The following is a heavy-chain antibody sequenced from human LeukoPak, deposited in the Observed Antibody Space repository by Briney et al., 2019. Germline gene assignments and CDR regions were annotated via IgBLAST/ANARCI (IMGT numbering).Heavy chain of an antibody. V-gene: IGHV4-34*01. CDR2: ITQSGRT. CDR1: GGSFSGYY. D-gene: IGHD3-16*01. Sequence: NPSETLSLTCAVYGGSFSGYYCSWIRQPPGKGLEWIGEITQSGRTYYNPSLKSRVTISVDTSNNQFSLKLSSVTAADTAVYYCTRGSSGARLGSWGQGALVTVSS. J-gene: IGHJ5*02. CDR3: TRGSSGARLGS.